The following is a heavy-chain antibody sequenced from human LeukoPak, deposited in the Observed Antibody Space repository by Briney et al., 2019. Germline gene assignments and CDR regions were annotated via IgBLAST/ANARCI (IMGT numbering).Heavy chain of an antibody. CDR2: MNPNSGNT. D-gene: IGHD5-24*01. CDR1: GYTFSNFG. V-gene: IGHV1-8*03. J-gene: IGHJ4*02. Sequence: ASVKVSCKASGYTFSNFGISWVRQATGQGLEWMGWMNPNSGNTGYAQKFQGRVTITRDTSASTAYMELSSLRSEDTAVYYCARAWRWLQSYYFDYWGQGTLVTVSS. CDR3: ARAWRWLQSYYFDY.